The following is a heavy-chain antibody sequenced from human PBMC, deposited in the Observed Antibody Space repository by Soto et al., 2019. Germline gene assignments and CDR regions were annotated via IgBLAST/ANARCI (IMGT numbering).Heavy chain of an antibody. J-gene: IGHJ6*02. D-gene: IGHD3-9*01. V-gene: IGHV1-18*01. CDR1: GYTFTNYG. CDR2: VSAYNDNT. Sequence: ASVKVSCKASGYTFTNYGITWVRQAPGQGLEWMGWVSAYNDNTNYAQKVQGRVTMTTDTSTSTAYMELRSLRSDDTAMYYCARDGRPEYFDFYGLGVWGQGNTVTVSS. CDR3: ARDGRPEYFDFYGLGV.